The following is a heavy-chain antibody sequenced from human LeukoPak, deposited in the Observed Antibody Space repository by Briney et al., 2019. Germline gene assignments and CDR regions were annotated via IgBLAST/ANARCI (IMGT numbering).Heavy chain of an antibody. V-gene: IGHV3-23*01. CDR1: GFTFSSYA. J-gene: IGHJ4*02. Sequence: GGSLRLSCAASGFTFSSYAMSWVRQPPGKGLEWVSVISSSGATTYYPDSVKGRFTISRDNSKNKVYLQMNSLRAEDAAVYYWAEGSDCGFRFFDYRGQGTLGTLSS. CDR3: AEGSDCGFRFFDY. CDR2: ISSSGATT. D-gene: IGHD2-21*01.